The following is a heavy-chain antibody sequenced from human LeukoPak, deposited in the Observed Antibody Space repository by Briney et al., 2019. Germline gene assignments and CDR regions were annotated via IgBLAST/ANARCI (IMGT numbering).Heavy chain of an antibody. CDR3: ARSKYGGPDY. CDR2: IYYSGRT. Sequence: SETLSLTCTVSGGSINSYYWSWIRQPPGKGLEWIGYIYYSGRTNYNPSLKSRVTISVNTSKNQFSLKLSSVTAADTAVYYCARSKYGGPDYWGQGTLVTVSS. D-gene: IGHD3-10*02. J-gene: IGHJ4*02. V-gene: IGHV4-59*01. CDR1: GGSINSYY.